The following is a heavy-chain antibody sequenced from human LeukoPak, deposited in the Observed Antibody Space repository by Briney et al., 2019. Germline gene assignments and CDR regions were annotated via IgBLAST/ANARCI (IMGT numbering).Heavy chain of an antibody. CDR2: IYSGGST. Sequence: PGGSLRLSCAASGFTVSSNYMSWVRQAPGQGLEWVSVIYSGGSTYYADSVKGRFTISRDNSKNTLYLQMNSLRAEDTAVYYCAREPRLWFGRSLYYYYGMDVWGQGTTVTASS. D-gene: IGHD3-10*01. CDR3: AREPRLWFGRSLYYYYGMDV. V-gene: IGHV3-53*01. J-gene: IGHJ6*02. CDR1: GFTVSSNY.